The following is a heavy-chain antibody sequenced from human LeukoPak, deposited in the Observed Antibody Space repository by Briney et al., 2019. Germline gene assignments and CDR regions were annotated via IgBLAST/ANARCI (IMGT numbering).Heavy chain of an antibody. J-gene: IGHJ4*02. CDR1: GFTFSSYG. V-gene: IGHV3-30*18. CDR2: ILYDGSNK. CDR3: AKDRVYWYYDSSGASTLDY. Sequence: PGGSLRLSCAASGFTFSSYGMHWVRQAPGKGLEWVAVILYDGSNKYYADSVKGRFTISRDNSKNTLYLQMNSLRAEDTAVYYCAKDRVYWYYDSSGASTLDYWGQGTLVTVSS. D-gene: IGHD3-22*01.